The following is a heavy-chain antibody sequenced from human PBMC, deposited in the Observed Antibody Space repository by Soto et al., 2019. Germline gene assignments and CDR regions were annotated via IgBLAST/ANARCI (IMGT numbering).Heavy chain of an antibody. Sequence: SETLSLTCAVSGVSISSGGYSWRWIRQPPGKGLEWIGYIYHSGSTYYNPSLKSRVTISVDRSKNQFSLKLSSVTAADTAVYYCAALPYYYGWFDPWGQGTLVTV. CDR2: IYHSGST. J-gene: IGHJ5*02. D-gene: IGHD3-10*01. CDR3: AALPYYYGWFDP. CDR1: GVSISSGGYS. V-gene: IGHV4-30-2*01.